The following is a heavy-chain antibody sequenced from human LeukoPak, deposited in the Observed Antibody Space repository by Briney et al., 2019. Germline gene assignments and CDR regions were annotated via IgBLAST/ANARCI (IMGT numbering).Heavy chain of an antibody. CDR3: AIGHSGYDFGVY. CDR2: ISAYNGNT. V-gene: IGHV1-18*01. D-gene: IGHD5-12*01. Sequence: ASVKVSCKASGYAFTSYGISWVRQAPGQGLEWMGWISAYNGNTNYAQKLQGRVAMTTDTSTSTAYMELRSLRSDDTAVYYCAIGHSGYDFGVYWGQGTLVTVSS. CDR1: GYAFTSYG. J-gene: IGHJ4*02.